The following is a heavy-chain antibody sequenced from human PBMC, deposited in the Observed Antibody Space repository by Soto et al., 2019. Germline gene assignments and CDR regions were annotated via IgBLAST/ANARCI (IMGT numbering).Heavy chain of an antibody. CDR2: ISYDGSNK. J-gene: IGHJ4*02. CDR1: GFTFSSYA. D-gene: IGHD5-12*01. V-gene: IGHV3-30-3*01. CDR3: ARARDGYNYDY. Sequence: QVQLVESGGGVVQPGRSLRLSCAASGFTFSSYAKHWVRQAPGKGLEWVAVISYDGSNKYYADSVKGRFTISRDNSKNTLYLQMNSLRAEDTAVYYCARARDGYNYDYWSQGTLVTVSS.